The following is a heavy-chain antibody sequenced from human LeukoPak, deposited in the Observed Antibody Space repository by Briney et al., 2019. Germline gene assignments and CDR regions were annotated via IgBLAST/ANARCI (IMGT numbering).Heavy chain of an antibody. Sequence: SETLSLTCTVSAGSIRSYYWSWIRQPPGKGLELIGYIYYSGGTNYNPSLKSRVTMSVDTPRNQFSLRLTSVTAADTAVYYCARGDYYDGGGRNWFDPWGQGTLVTVSS. CDR2: IYYSGGT. D-gene: IGHD3-16*01. J-gene: IGHJ5*01. CDR3: ARGDYYDGGGRNWFDP. CDR1: AGSIRSYY. V-gene: IGHV4-59*12.